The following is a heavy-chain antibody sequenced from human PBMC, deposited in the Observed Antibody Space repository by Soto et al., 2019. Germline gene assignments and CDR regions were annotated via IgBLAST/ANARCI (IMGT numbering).Heavy chain of an antibody. CDR3: ARVSSSSWYPYYYYYGMDV. CDR2: IKQDGSEK. D-gene: IGHD6-13*01. CDR1: GFTFSSYW. Sequence: VGSLRLSCAASGFTFSSYWMSWVRQAPGKGLEWVANIKQDGSEKYYVDSVKGRFTISRDNAKNSLYLQMNSLRAEDTAVYYCARVSSSSWYPYYYYYGMDVWGQGTTVTVSS. V-gene: IGHV3-7*01. J-gene: IGHJ6*02.